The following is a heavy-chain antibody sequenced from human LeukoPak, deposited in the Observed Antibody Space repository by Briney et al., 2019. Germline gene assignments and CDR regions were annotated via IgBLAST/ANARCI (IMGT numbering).Heavy chain of an antibody. CDR2: IKEDGGET. J-gene: IGHJ4*02. CDR1: GFVFSNYW. V-gene: IGHV3-7*03. CDR3: ATSIAAAGPNYFDY. D-gene: IGHD6-13*01. Sequence: GGSLRLSCVASGFVFSNYWMGWVRQAPGKGLEWVANIKEDGGETYYVDSVKGRFTISRDNAKNSLDLQMNSLRAEDTAVYYCATSIAAAGPNYFDYWGQGTLVTVSS.